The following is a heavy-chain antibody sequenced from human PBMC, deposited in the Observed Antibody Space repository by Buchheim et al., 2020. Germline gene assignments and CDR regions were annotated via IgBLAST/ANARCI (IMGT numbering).Heavy chain of an antibody. D-gene: IGHD3-10*01. CDR2: ISYDGSNK. CDR1: GFTFSSYA. V-gene: IGHV3-30*04. J-gene: IGHJ6*02. Sequence: QVQLVESGGGVVQPGRSLRLSCAASGFTFSSYAMHWVRQAPGKGLEWVAVISYDGSNKYNADSVKGRFTISRDNSKNTLYLQMNSLRAEDTAVYYCARSLWFGERRGGMDVWGQGTT. CDR3: ARSLWFGERRGGMDV.